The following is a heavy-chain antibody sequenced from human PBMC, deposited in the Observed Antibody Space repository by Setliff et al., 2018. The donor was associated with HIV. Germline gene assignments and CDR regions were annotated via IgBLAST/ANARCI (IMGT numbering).Heavy chain of an antibody. CDR1: GYSISSGYF. D-gene: IGHD4-4*01. J-gene: IGHJ4*02. CDR3: AREGTTVTLDY. V-gene: IGHV4-38-2*02. CDR2: IYHSGST. Sequence: PSETLSLTCAVSGYSISSGYFWAWIRQPPGKGLEWIGSIYHSGSTYYNPSLKSRVTISVDTSKNQFSLKLSSVTAADTAVYYCAREGTTVTLDYWGQGTLVTVSS.